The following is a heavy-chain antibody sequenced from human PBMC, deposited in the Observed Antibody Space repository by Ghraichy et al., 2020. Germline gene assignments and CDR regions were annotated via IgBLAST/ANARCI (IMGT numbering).Heavy chain of an antibody. CDR2: IYHSGST. CDR1: GYSISSGYY. D-gene: IGHD6-13*01. J-gene: IGHJ4*02. V-gene: IGHV4-38-2*01. Sequence: SETLSLTCAVSGYSISSGYYWGWIRQPPGKGLEWIGSIYHSGSTYYNPSLKSRVTISVDTSKNQFSLKLSSVTAADTAVYYCARTTAAAGNGVYWGQGTLVTVSS. CDR3: ARTTAAAGNGVY.